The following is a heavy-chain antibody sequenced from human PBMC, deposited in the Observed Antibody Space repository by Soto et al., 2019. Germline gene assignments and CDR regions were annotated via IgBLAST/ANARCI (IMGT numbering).Heavy chain of an antibody. J-gene: IGHJ5*02. D-gene: IGHD3-10*01. CDR1: GFTFSSYW. CDR3: APSKVVSYYWGWFDP. V-gene: IGHV3-74*01. CDR2: INSDGSST. Sequence: PGGSLRLSCAASGFTFSSYWMHWVRQAPGKGLVWVSRINSDGSSTSYADSVKGRFTISRDNAKNTLYLQMNSLRAEDTAVYYCAPSKVVSYYWGWFDPWGQGTLVTVSS.